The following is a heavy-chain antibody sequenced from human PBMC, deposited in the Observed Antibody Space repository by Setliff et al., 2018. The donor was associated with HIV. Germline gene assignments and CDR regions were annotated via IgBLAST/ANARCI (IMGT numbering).Heavy chain of an antibody. Sequence: GGSLRLSCAASGFSFSSYAMNWVRQAPGKGLEWVSGITTSGVSTYYADSVKGRFTISRDNSKNTLYLHMNSLRAEDTAVYYCAKPLYDSSGYYLNWYFDLWGRGTLVTVSS. V-gene: IGHV3-23*01. D-gene: IGHD3-22*01. CDR2: ITTSGVST. CDR3: AKPLYDSSGYYLNWYFDL. J-gene: IGHJ2*01. CDR1: GFSFSSYA.